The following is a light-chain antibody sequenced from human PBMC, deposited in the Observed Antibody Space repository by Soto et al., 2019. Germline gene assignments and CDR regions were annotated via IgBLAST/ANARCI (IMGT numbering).Light chain of an antibody. CDR3: MQALQTRWT. CDR2: LGS. V-gene: IGKV2-28*01. J-gene: IGKJ1*01. CDR1: QSLLHNNGYNY. Sequence: DIVMTQSPLSLPVTPGEPASISCRSSQSLLHNNGYNYLNWYLQKPGQSPQLLIYLGSDRASGVPDRFSGRGSGTDFALEISRVEAEDVGVYYCMQALQTRWTFGLGAKVEI.